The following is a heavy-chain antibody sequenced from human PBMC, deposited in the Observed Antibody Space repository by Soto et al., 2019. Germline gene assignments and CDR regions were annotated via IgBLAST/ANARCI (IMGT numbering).Heavy chain of an antibody. CDR3: ARVLYDSKPLYYFDY. CDR1: GYTFTGYY. Sequence: ASVKVSCKASGYTFTGYYMHWVRQAPGQGLEWMGWINPNSGGTNYAQKFQGRVTMTRDNAKNSLYLQMNSLRAEDTAVYYCARVLYDSKPLYYFDYWGQGTLVTVSS. J-gene: IGHJ4*02. D-gene: IGHD3-22*01. V-gene: IGHV1-2*02. CDR2: INPNSGGT.